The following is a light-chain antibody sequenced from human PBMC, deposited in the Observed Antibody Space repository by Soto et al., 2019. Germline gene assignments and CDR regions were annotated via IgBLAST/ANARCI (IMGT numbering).Light chain of an antibody. CDR2: GAS. CDR3: QQYHNWPPRGT. CDR1: QSVSSN. J-gene: IGKJ1*01. V-gene: IGKV3-15*01. Sequence: EIVMTQSPATLSVSPGERATLSCRASQSVSSNLAWYQQKPGQAPRLLIYGASTRATGIPARFSGSGSGTEYTLTISSLQSEDFAVYYCQQYHNWPPRGTFSQGTKVEIK.